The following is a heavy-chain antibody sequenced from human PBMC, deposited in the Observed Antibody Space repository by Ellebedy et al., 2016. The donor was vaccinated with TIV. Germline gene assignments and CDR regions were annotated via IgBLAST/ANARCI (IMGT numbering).Heavy chain of an antibody. CDR3: TKRAEGWGSFDY. D-gene: IGHD3-16*01. CDR2: MSEYDGRT. Sequence: PSETLSLTCATSGFTFSAYVMAWVRQIPGKGLEWVSAMSEYDGRTFYADSVKGRFTISRDNSRDTLFLQMNSLRAEDTAVYYCTKRAEGWGSFDYWGQGILVTVSS. J-gene: IGHJ4*02. CDR1: GFTFSAYV. V-gene: IGHV3-23*01.